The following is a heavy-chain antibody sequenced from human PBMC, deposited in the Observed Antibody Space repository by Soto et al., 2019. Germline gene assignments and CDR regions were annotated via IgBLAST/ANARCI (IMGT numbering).Heavy chain of an antibody. V-gene: IGHV4-61*01. CDR1: GGSVSSGSYY. CDR2: IYYSGST. J-gene: IGHJ4*02. D-gene: IGHD6-19*01. CDR3: ARVSAVAIHFDY. Sequence: PSETLSLTCTVSGGSVSSGSYYWSWIRQPPGKGLEWIGYIYYSGSTNYNPSLKSRVTISVDTSKNQFSLKLSSVTAADTAVYYCARVSAVAIHFDYWGQGTLVTVSS.